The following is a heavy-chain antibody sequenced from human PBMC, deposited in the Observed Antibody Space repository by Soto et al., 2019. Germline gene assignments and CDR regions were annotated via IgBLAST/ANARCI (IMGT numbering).Heavy chain of an antibody. CDR1: GDSVSGDRAA. Sequence: SHTVSLTYAIPGDSVSGDRAAWNWIRQSPSRGLEWLGRTYYRSKWYIEYAPSVKSRMTINPDTSRNQFSLQLNSVTPDDTAVSYLATGRLIRWHHYIDVWGQGTWVTVSS. V-gene: IGHV6-1*01. CDR3: ATGRLIRWHHYIDV. J-gene: IGHJ6*03. CDR2: TYYRSKWYI. D-gene: IGHD1-1*01.